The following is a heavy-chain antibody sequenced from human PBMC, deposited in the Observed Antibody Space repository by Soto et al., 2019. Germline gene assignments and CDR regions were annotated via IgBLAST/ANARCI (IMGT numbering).Heavy chain of an antibody. CDR3: AREFIGFGKFDY. V-gene: IGHV4-39*02. D-gene: IGHD3-10*01. CDR2: IYYSGTT. CDR1: GGSISSADYY. J-gene: IGHJ4*02. Sequence: QLQLQESGPGLVKPSETLSLTCAVSGGSISSADYYWGWIRQPPGKGLEWIGSIYYSGTTYQKPSLKSRVTISVDTSKNQFSLKLSSVTAADTAVYYCAREFIGFGKFDYWGQGTLVTVSS.